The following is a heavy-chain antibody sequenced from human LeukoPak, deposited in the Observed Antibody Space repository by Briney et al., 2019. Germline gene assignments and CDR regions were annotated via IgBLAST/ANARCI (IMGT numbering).Heavy chain of an antibody. D-gene: IGHD1-26*01. CDR2: IYSGGST. Sequence: GGSLRLSCAASGFTVSSNYMSWVRQAPGKGLEWVSVIYSGGSTYYADSVKGRFTISRDNSKNTLYLQMNSLRAEDTAVYYCAKAPHERWELLDPWGQGTLVTVSS. CDR3: AKAPHERWELLDP. J-gene: IGHJ5*02. CDR1: GFTVSSNY. V-gene: IGHV3-66*01.